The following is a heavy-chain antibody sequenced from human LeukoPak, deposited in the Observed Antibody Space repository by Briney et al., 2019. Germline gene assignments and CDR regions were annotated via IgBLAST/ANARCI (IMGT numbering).Heavy chain of an antibody. CDR1: AYTFTKYG. D-gene: IGHD6-25*01. J-gene: IGHJ4*02. CDR2: IGTHTGNR. CDR3: TRDGDSGPTCGRISHY. V-gene: IGHV1-18*01. Sequence: ASVKVSCKPSAYTFTKYGVSWVRQAPGQGLEWMGWIGTHTGNRNYIKTFQGRVTLTTETSTSTAYMELKRLRSDDSAVYCCTRDGDSGPTCGRISHYWGQGTLVTVAS.